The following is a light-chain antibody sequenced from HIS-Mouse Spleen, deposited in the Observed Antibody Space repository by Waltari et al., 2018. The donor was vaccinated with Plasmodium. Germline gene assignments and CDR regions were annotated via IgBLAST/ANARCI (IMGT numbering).Light chain of an antibody. CDR2: EDS. CDR1: AFPKKY. V-gene: IGLV3-10*01. Sequence: SYELTQPPSVPVSPGQTARITCSGDAFPKKYADWYQQKSGQAPVLVIYEDSKRPSGIPERFSGSSSGTMATLTISGAQVEDEADYYCYSTDSSGNHRVFGGGTKLTVL. J-gene: IGLJ3*02. CDR3: YSTDSSGNHRV.